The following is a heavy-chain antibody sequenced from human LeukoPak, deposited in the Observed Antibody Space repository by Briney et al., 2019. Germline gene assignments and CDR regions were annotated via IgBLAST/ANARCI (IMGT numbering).Heavy chain of an antibody. D-gene: IGHD1-26*01. Sequence: GGSLRLSCAASGFTFSGYGMHWVRQAPGKGLEWVAVISYDGSNKYYADSVKGRFTISRDSSKNTLFLQMNTLRAEDTAIYYCAKGRTVGASYWYFDLWGRGTLVTVSS. CDR1: GFTFSGYG. J-gene: IGHJ2*01. CDR3: AKGRTVGASYWYFDL. V-gene: IGHV3-30*18. CDR2: ISYDGSNK.